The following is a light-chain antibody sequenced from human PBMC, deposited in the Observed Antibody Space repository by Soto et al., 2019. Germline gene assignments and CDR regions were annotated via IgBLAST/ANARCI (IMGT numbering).Light chain of an antibody. V-gene: IGLV2-11*01. CDR3: CSYAGSYTLWV. J-gene: IGLJ3*02. CDR2: DVS. CDR1: SSDVGGYNF. Sequence: QSVLTQPRSVSGSPGQSVAISCTGTSSDVGGYNFVSWYQQHPGKAPKLILYDVSKRPSGVPDRFSGSKSGNTASLTLSGLQAEDEADYYCCSYAGSYTLWVFGGGTQLTVL.